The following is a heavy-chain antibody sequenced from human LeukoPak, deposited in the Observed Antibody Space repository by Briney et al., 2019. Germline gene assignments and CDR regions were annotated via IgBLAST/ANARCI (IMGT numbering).Heavy chain of an antibody. J-gene: IGHJ4*02. V-gene: IGHV3-30-3*01. CDR1: GFTFSSYA. CDR2: ISYDGSNK. Sequence: GGSLRLSCAASGFTFSSYAMHWVRQAPGKGLEWVAVISYDGSNKYYADSVKGRFTISRDNSKNTLYLQMNSLRAEDTAVYYCARDPTRDGYNVLFDYWGQGTLVTVSS. CDR3: ARDPTRDGYNVLFDY. D-gene: IGHD5-24*01.